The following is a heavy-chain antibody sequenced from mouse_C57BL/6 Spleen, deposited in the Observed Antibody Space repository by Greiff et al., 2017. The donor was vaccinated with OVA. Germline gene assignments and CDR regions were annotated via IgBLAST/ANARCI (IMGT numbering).Heavy chain of an antibody. Sequence: VKLVESGPGLVAPSQRLSITCTVSGFSLTSYGVHWVRQPPGKGLEWLVVIWSDGSTTYNSALKSRLSISKDNSKSQVFLKMNSLQTDDTAMYYCARHGVGTRAMDYWGQGTSVTVSS. CDR1: GFSLTSYG. CDR3: ARHGVGTRAMDY. CDR2: IWSDGST. V-gene: IGHV2-6-1*01. J-gene: IGHJ4*01. D-gene: IGHD3-1*01.